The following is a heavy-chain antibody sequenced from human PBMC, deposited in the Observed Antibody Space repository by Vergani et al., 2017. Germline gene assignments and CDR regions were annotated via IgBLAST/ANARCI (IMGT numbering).Heavy chain of an antibody. D-gene: IGHD6-19*01. CDR3: ARGGGSGWDAFDP. V-gene: IGHV4-34*01. CDR2: INHSGST. CDR1: GGSFSGYY. J-gene: IGHJ5*02. Sequence: QVQLQQWGAGLLKPSETLSLTCAVYGGSFSGYYWSWIRQPPGKGLEWIGEINHSGSTNYNPSLKSRVTISVDTSKNQFSLKLSSVTAADTAVYYCARGGGSGWDAFDPWGQGTLVTVSS.